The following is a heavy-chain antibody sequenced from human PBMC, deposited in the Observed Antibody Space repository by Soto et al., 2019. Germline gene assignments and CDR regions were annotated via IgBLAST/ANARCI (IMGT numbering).Heavy chain of an antibody. CDR3: AKGRLRYFDWLSPLSSSFDY. CDR1: GFTFSSYG. Sequence: QVQLVESGGGVVQPGRSLRLSCAASGFTFSSYGMHWVRQAPGKGLEWMAVISYDGSNKYYADSVKGRFTISRDNSKNTLYLQMNSLRAEDTAVYYCAKGRLRYFDWLSPLSSSFDYWGQGTLVTVSS. CDR2: ISYDGSNK. D-gene: IGHD3-9*01. V-gene: IGHV3-30*18. J-gene: IGHJ4*02.